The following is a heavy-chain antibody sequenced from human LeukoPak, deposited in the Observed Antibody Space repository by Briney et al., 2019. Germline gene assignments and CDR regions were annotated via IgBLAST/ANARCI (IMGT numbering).Heavy chain of an antibody. D-gene: IGHD6-13*01. CDR1: GFTVSSNY. J-gene: IGHJ4*02. CDR3: ARDGRGIAAAGSPLVFDF. Sequence: GGSLGLSCAASGFTVSSNYMGWVRQAPGKGLEWVSVIYSGGSTSYADSVKGRFTISRDNSKNTLNLQMNSLRAEDTAVYYCARDGRGIAAAGSPLVFDFWGQGTLVTVSS. V-gene: IGHV3-53*01. CDR2: IYSGGST.